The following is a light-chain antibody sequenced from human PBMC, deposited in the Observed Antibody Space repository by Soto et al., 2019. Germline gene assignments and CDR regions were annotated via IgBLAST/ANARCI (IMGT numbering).Light chain of an antibody. CDR2: DAS. CDR3: QQRTRWPMP. CDR1: QSVSSY. V-gene: IGKV3-11*01. J-gene: IGKJ5*01. Sequence: EILLTQSPATLSLSPGERATLSCMASQSVSSYLAWYQQKPGQAPRLLIYDASNRATGIPARFSGSGSGTDFTLTISSLEPEDFAVYYCQQRTRWPMPFGQGTRLEIK.